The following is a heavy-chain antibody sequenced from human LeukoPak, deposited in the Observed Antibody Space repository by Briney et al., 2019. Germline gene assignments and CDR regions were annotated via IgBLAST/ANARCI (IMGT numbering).Heavy chain of an antibody. V-gene: IGHV3-23*01. CDR3: AKGATAMEFFDC. D-gene: IGHD5-18*01. CDR1: GFTSSSYA. J-gene: IGHJ4*02. CDR2: ISGSGGST. Sequence: GGCLRLSCAASGFTSSSYAMSWVRQAPGKGLEWVSGISGSGGSTYHADSVKVRSTISRDISKNKLYLQMNSLRAEDTAVYYCAKGATAMEFFDCWGQGTVLTVSS.